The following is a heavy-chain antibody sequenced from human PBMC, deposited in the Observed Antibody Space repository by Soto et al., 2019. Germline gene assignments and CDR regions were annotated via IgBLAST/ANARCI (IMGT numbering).Heavy chain of an antibody. CDR3: ARDSSLYCSGSSCSVNYMDV. CDR2: INSDGSST. V-gene: IGHV3-74*01. CDR1: GVIFSSYW. Sequence: EVQLVESGGGLVQPGGSLRLSCAASGVIFSSYWMHWVRQAPGKGLVWVSRINSDGSSTSYADSVKGRFTISRDNAKDTLYLQMNSLRVEDTAVYYCARDSSLYCSGSSCSVNYMDVWGKGTTVTVSS. J-gene: IGHJ6*03. D-gene: IGHD2-15*01.